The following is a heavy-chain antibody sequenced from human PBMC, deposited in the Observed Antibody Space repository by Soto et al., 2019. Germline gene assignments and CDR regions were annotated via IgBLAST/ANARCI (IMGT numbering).Heavy chain of an antibody. CDR3: VRDQKYFRVNGNWLDS. J-gene: IGHJ5*01. D-gene: IGHD2-2*01. CDR1: GYTSADFG. CDR2: VSGNNGAS. Sequence: ASVKVSCKASGYTSADFGISWVRQAPGQGLEWMGWVSGNNGASNPAPKVQGRITMTLDTSTGVSYMALRSLRSDDTAIYYCVRDQKYFRVNGNWLDSWGQGTLVTV. V-gene: IGHV1-18*04.